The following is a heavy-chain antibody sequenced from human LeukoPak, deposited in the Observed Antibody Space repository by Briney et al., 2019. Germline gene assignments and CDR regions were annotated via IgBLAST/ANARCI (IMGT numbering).Heavy chain of an antibody. V-gene: IGHV3-30*18. Sequence: GGSLRLSCSASGFTLTWHVMHWVRQAPGKGLEWVAVISYDGSNKYYADSVKGRFTISRDNSKNTLYLQMNSLRAEDTAVYYCAKDLYSGSYEGSNFDYWGQGTLVTVSS. CDR2: ISYDGSNK. CDR3: AKDLYSGSYEGSNFDY. J-gene: IGHJ4*02. CDR1: GFTLTWHV. D-gene: IGHD1-26*01.